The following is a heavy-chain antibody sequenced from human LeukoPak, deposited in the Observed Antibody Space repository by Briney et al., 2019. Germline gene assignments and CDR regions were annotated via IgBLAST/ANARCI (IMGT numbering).Heavy chain of an antibody. CDR1: GFIVSSHF. Sequence: GGSLRLSCAASGFIVSSHFMSWVRQAPGKGLEWVSVIYADGSTYYADTVKGRFTISRDKSKNTLYLQMNSLRADDTAVYYCARGGSIAARPLDYWGQGTLVTVSS. CDR2: IYADGST. J-gene: IGHJ4*02. D-gene: IGHD6-6*01. CDR3: ARGGSIAARPLDY. V-gene: IGHV3-53*01.